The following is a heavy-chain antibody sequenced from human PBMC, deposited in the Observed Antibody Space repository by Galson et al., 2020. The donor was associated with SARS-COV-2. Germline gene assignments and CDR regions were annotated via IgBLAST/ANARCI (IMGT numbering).Heavy chain of an antibody. CDR1: GFTFSSYS. CDR3: ARVETTFYYYYYMDV. J-gene: IGHJ6*03. CDR2: ISSSSTR. Sequence: GGSLRLSCAASGFTFSSYSMNWVRQAPGKGLEWVSYISSSSTRYYADSVKGRFTISRDNAKNSLYLQMNSLRAEDTAVYYCARVETTFYYYYYMDVWGKGTTVTISS. D-gene: IGHD4-17*01. V-gene: IGHV3-48*01.